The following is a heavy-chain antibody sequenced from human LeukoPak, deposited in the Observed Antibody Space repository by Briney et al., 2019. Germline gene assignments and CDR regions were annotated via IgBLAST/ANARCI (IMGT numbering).Heavy chain of an antibody. J-gene: IGHJ6*02. Sequence: SETLSLTCAVYGGSFSGYYWGWIRQPPGKGLEWIGSIYYSGSTYYNPSLKSRVTISVDTSKNQFSLKLSSVTAADTAVYYCARTNWGSGYYYGMDVWGQGTTVTVSS. CDR3: ARTNWGSGYYYGMDV. CDR2: IYYSGST. CDR1: GGSFSGYY. V-gene: IGHV4-34*01. D-gene: IGHD7-27*01.